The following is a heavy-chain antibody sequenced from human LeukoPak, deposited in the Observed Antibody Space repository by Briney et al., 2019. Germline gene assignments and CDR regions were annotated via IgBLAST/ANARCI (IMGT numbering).Heavy chain of an antibody. CDR3: ARGKSEDFLAFDI. CDR2: VNHSGST. D-gene: IGHD2/OR15-2a*01. CDR1: GGSFSGYY. Sequence: SETLSLTCAVYGGSFSGYYWSWIRQPPGKGLEWIGEVNHSGSTNYNPPLKSRVTISVDTSKNQFSLKLSSVTAADTAVYYCARGKSEDFLAFDIWGQGTMVTVSS. V-gene: IGHV4-34*01. J-gene: IGHJ3*02.